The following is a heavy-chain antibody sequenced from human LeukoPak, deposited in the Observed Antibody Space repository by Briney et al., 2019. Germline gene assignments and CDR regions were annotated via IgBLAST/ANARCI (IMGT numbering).Heavy chain of an antibody. V-gene: IGHV1-18*01. CDR1: GGTFSSYA. CDR3: ARDQEPAALNY. CDR2: ISAYNGNT. Sequence: VASVKVSCKASGGTFSSYAISWVRQAPGQGLEWMGWISAYNGNTNYAQKLQGRVTMTTDTSTSTAYMELRSLRSDDTAVYYCARDQEPAALNYWGQGTLVTVSS. D-gene: IGHD2-2*01. J-gene: IGHJ4*02.